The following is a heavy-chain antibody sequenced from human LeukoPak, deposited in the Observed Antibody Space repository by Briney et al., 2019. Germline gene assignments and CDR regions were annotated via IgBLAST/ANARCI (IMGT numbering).Heavy chain of an antibody. D-gene: IGHD5-12*01. J-gene: IGHJ4*02. Sequence: GGSLRLSCAASGFTFYDYGMSWVRQAPGKGLEWVSGINWNGGSTGYADSVKGRFTISRDNAKNSLYLQMNSLRAEDTALFYCARGGGYDSNYFDYWGQGTLVTVSS. CDR2: INWNGGST. CDR3: ARGGGYDSNYFDY. CDR1: GFTFYDYG. V-gene: IGHV3-20*04.